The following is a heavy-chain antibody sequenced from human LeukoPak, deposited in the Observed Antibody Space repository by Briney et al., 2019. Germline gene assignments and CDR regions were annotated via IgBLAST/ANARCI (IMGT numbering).Heavy chain of an antibody. CDR3: AKGGIFNPYAL. CDR2: IDTTSFYI. D-gene: IGHD2-2*01. CDR1: GFTLSGHS. J-gene: IGHJ4*02. Sequence: PGGSLRLSCEASGFTLSGHSMNWVRQAPGKGLEWISTIDTTSFYIYHADSVLGRFTISRDNAKNSLYLQMNSLRVEDTALYYCAKGGIFNPYALWGQGTQVTVSS. V-gene: IGHV3-21*01.